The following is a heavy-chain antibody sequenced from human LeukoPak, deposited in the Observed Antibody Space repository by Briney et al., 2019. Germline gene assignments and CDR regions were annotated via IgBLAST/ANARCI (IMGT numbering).Heavy chain of an antibody. J-gene: IGHJ4*02. Sequence: TSETLSLTCTVSGGSISSSSYYWGWIRQPPGKGLEWIGNIYYSGSTYYNPSLKSRVTISVDTSNNQFSLKLSSVTAADTAVYYYARRTYSYGPFFDYWGQGTLVTVSS. CDR2: IYYSGST. CDR3: ARRTYSYGPFFDY. CDR1: GGSISSSSYY. V-gene: IGHV4-39*01. D-gene: IGHD5-18*01.